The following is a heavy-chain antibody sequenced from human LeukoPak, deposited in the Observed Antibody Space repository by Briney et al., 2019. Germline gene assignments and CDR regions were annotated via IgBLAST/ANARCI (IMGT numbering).Heavy chain of an antibody. J-gene: IGHJ4*02. CDR1: GGSFSGYY. Sequence: SETLSLTCAVYGGSFSGYYWSWIRQPPGKGLEWIGEIYHSGSTNYNPSLKSRVTISVDTSKNQFSLKLSSATAADTAVYYCARGTTLYCSGGSCYSRGIDYWGQGTLVTVSS. D-gene: IGHD2-15*01. V-gene: IGHV4-34*01. CDR3: ARGTTLYCSGGSCYSRGIDY. CDR2: IYHSGST.